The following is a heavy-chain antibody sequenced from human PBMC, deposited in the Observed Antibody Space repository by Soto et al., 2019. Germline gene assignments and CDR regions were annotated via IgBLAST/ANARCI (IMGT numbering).Heavy chain of an antibody. J-gene: IGHJ4*02. CDR3: ARRSRSWYFDC. CDR1: GFTFSRYA. V-gene: IGHV3-23*01. Sequence: EVQLLESGGGLVQPGGSLRLSCAASGFTFSRYAMNWVRQAPGKGLEWVSVISGSGDSTYYADSVKGRFTISRDNSKNTLYLQMNSLRAEDTAVYYCARRSRSWYFDCWGQGTLVTVSS. D-gene: IGHD6-13*01. CDR2: ISGSGDST.